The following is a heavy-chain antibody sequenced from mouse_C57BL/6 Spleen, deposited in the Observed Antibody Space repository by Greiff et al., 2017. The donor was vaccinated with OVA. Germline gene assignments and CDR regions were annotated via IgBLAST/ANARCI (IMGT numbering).Heavy chain of an antibody. V-gene: IGHV5-6*01. J-gene: IGHJ2*01. CDR3: ASGVTTVVAFDY. CDR1: GFTFSSYG. CDR2: ISSGGSYT. Sequence: EVQLVESGGDLVKPGGSLKLSCAASGFTFSSYGMSWVRQTPDKRLEWVATISSGGSYTYYPDSVKGRFTISRDNAKNTLYLQMSSLKSEDTAMYYCASGVTTVVAFDYWGQGTTLTVSS. D-gene: IGHD1-1*01.